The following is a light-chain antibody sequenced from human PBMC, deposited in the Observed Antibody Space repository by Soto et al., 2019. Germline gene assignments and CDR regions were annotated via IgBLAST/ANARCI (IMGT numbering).Light chain of an antibody. J-gene: IGKJ4*01. CDR3: QQRSNWLT. CDR1: QSVSSD. V-gene: IGKV3-11*01. Sequence: EILRSRSPASLSVSPGERATLSCRASQSVSSDLAWYHQKPGQAPRLLIYGASTRATGIPARFSGSGSGTDFTLTISSLEPEDFAVYYCQQRSNWLTFGGGTKVVI. CDR2: GAS.